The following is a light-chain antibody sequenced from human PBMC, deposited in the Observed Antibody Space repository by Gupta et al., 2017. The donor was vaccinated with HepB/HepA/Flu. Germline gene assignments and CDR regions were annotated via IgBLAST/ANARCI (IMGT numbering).Light chain of an antibody. Sequence: QSALTQPASVSGSPGQSITISCTGTSSDVGDYNHFSWYQQHPGKAPNLMIYNVSNRPSGVATRFSGSKSGNTASLTISVLQEEDDADYYCSADTSSSTLVFGGGTKLTVL. CDR3: SADTSSSTLV. CDR2: NVS. V-gene: IGLV2-14*03. CDR1: SSDVGDYNH. J-gene: IGLJ2*01.